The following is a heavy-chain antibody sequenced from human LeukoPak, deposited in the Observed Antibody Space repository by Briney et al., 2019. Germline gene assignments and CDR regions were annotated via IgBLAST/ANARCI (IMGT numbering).Heavy chain of an antibody. J-gene: IGHJ4*02. D-gene: IGHD5-24*01. CDR3: ATIRRDGYNNVDY. CDR2: ISGGSTT. Sequence: GGSLRLSCAAAGFTFSSCEMNWLRRAPGKGLEWVSYISGGSTTYYADSVKGRFTISRDNAKSSLYLQMNSLRAEDTSVYYCATIRRDGYNNVDYWRQGTRVTVSS. V-gene: IGHV3-48*03. CDR1: GFTFSSCE.